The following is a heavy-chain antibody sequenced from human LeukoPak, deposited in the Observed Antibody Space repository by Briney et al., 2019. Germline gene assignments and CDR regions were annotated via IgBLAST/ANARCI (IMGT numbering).Heavy chain of an antibody. CDR1: GATVNEYY. CDR2: IYNGGRT. D-gene: IGHD6-19*01. Sequence: PSETLSLICTAYGATVNEYYWSWIRQPPGRGLEWIAHIYNGGRTIFNPSLKTRVSISIDTSENQLSLKLTSMTAAGTAVYYCAQTTGWPGFDYWGQGILVTVSS. CDR3: AQTTGWPGFDY. V-gene: IGHV4-4*08. J-gene: IGHJ4*02.